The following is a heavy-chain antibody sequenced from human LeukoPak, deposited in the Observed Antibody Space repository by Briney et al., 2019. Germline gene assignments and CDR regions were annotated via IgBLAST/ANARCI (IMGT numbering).Heavy chain of an antibody. CDR2: ISPNSGAT. J-gene: IGHJ4*02. Sequence: GASVKVSCKASGYTFTGYYMHWVRQAPGQGLEWMGWISPNSGATNYAQKFQGRVTMARDTSISTAYMELSRLRSDDTAVYYCASLSSIMVRGTPPFDYWGQGTLVTVSS. V-gene: IGHV1-2*02. CDR3: ASLSSIMVRGTPPFDY. D-gene: IGHD3-10*01. CDR1: GYTFTGYY.